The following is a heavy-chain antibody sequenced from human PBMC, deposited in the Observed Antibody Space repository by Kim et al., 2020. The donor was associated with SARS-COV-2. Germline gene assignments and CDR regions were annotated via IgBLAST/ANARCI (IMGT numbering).Heavy chain of an antibody. CDR3: AKALLVVRRTSGMDV. CDR1: GFTFSSYG. Sequence: GGSLRLSCAASGFTFSSYGMHWVRQAPGKGLEWVAVISYDGSNKYYADSVKGRFTISRDNSKNTLYLQMNSLRAEDTAVYYCAKALLVVRRTSGMDVWGQGTTVTVSS. CDR2: ISYDGSNK. D-gene: IGHD2-15*01. J-gene: IGHJ6*02. V-gene: IGHV3-30*18.